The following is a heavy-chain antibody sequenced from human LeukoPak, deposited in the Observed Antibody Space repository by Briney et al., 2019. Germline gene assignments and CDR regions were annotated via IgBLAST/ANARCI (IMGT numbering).Heavy chain of an antibody. CDR2: ISGSGGST. J-gene: IGHJ4*02. CDR3: AKGTTGIVGATIWP. CDR1: GFTFSSYA. V-gene: IGHV3-23*01. D-gene: IGHD1-26*01. Sequence: HPGGSLRLSCAASGFTFSSYAMSWVRQAPGKGLEWVSAISGSGGSTYYADSVKGRFTISRDNSKNTLYLQMNSLRAEDTAVYYCAKGTTGIVGATIWPWGQGTLVTVSS.